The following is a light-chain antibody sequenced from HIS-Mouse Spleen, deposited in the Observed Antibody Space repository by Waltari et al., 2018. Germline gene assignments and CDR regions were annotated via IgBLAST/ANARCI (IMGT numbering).Light chain of an antibody. Sequence: QSALTQPASVSGSPGQSITISCTGTSSDVGGYNYVPWYQQHPGKAPKLMIYDVSNRPSCVSNRFSGSKSGNTASLTISGLQAEDEADYYCSSYTSSSTYVFGTGTKVTVL. V-gene: IGLV2-14*03. CDR3: SSYTSSSTYV. CDR2: DVS. J-gene: IGLJ1*01. CDR1: SSDVGGYNY.